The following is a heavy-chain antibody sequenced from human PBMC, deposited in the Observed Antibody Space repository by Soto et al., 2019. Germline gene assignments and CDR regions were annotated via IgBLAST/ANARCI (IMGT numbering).Heavy chain of an antibody. CDR2: IHSGGST. V-gene: IGHV3-66*01. CDR3: ARASGWYVNAFDI. J-gene: IGHJ3*02. D-gene: IGHD6-19*01. CDR1: GFTVSSNY. Sequence: PGGSLRLSCAASGFTVSSNYMSWVRQAPGKGLEWVSVIHSGGSTYYADSVKGRFTISRDNSKNTLYLQMNSLRAEDTAVYYCARASGWYVNAFDIWGQGTMVTVSS.